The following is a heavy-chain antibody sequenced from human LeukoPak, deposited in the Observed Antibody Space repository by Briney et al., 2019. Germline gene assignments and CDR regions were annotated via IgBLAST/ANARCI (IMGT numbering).Heavy chain of an antibody. CDR1: GFTFSSYS. V-gene: IGHV3-21*01. Sequence: GGSLRLSCAASGFTFSSYSMNWVRQAPGKGLEWVSSISSSSSYIYYADSVKGRFTISRDNAKNSLYLQMNSLRAEDTAVYYCARDTTRGYFDAHFDYWGQGTLVTVYS. D-gene: IGHD3-9*01. J-gene: IGHJ4*02. CDR2: ISSSSSYI. CDR3: ARDTTRGYFDAHFDY.